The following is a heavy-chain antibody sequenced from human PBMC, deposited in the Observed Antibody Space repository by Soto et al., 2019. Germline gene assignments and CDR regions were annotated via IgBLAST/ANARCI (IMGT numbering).Heavy chain of an antibody. CDR1: GFTFSSYS. V-gene: IGHV3-21*01. J-gene: IGHJ6*03. CDR3: ARDGPARRWLVGEGYYYYYMDV. CDR2: ISSSSSYI. D-gene: IGHD6-19*01. Sequence: GGSLRLSCAASGFTFSSYSMNWVRQAPGKGLEWVSSISSSSSYIYYADSVKGRFTISRDNAKNSLYLQMNSLRAEDTAVYYCARDGPARRWLVGEGYYYYYMDVWGKGTTVTVSS.